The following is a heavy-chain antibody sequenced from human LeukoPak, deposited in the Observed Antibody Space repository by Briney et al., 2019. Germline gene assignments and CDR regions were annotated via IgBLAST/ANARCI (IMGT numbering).Heavy chain of an antibody. D-gene: IGHD3-3*01. J-gene: IGHJ6*03. Sequence: SETLSLTCTVSGGSISSYYRSWIRQPPGKGLEWIGYIYYSGSTNYNPSLKSRVTISVDTSKNQFSLKLSSVTAADTAVYYCARESSSRDFWSGYPGNYYYMDVWGKGTTVTVSS. CDR2: IYYSGST. V-gene: IGHV4-59*01. CDR1: GGSISSYY. CDR3: ARESSSRDFWSGYPGNYYYMDV.